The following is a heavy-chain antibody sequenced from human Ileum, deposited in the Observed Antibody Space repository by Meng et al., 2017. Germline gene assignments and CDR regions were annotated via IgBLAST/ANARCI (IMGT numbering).Heavy chain of an antibody. CDR2: IYSGGRT. D-gene: IGHD6-19*01. Sequence: QLVESGGGLVQPGGFLRLSCTASGFTVSGNYMIWVRQAPGKGLEWVSLIYSGGRTHYADSVRGRFTISRDNSKNTLYLQMHSLTAEDTAIYYCARPPASGWDVVWGQGTLVTVSS. CDR3: ARPPASGWDVV. V-gene: IGHV3-66*04. J-gene: IGHJ4*02. CDR1: GFTVSGNY.